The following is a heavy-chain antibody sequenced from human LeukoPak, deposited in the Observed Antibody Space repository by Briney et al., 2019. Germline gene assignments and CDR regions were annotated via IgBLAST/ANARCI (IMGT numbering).Heavy chain of an antibody. D-gene: IGHD6-13*01. CDR2: INHSGST. Sequence: PSETLSLTCAVYGGSFSGYYWSWIRQPPGKGLEWIGEINHSGSTNYNPSLKSRVTISVDTSKNQFSLKLSSVTAADTAVYYCARLLAAAGTDYYYYMDVWGKGTTVTISS. CDR3: ARLLAAAGTDYYYYMDV. CDR1: GGSFSGYY. V-gene: IGHV4-34*01. J-gene: IGHJ6*03.